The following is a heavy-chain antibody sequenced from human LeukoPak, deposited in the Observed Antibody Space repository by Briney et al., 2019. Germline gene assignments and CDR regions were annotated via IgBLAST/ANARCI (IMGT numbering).Heavy chain of an antibody. D-gene: IGHD3-22*01. CDR3: ARDSSGYYYNMDF. J-gene: IGHJ4*02. V-gene: IGHV5-51*01. CDR2: IYPGDSHT. Sequence: GESLKISCKGSGYSFTNYWIGWVRQIPGKGLEWMGIIYPGDSHTNYSPSFQGQVTISADKSISTAYLQWSSLKASDTAIYYCARDSSGYYYNMDFWGQGTLVTVSS. CDR1: GYSFTNYW.